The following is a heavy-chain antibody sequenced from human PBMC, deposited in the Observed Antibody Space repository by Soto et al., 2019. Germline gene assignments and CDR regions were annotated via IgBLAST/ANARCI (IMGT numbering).Heavy chain of an antibody. V-gene: IGHV3-64D*08. CDR3: VKPRLNYGGVPFDY. D-gene: IGHD4-17*01. J-gene: IGHJ4*02. CDR1: GFTFSSYA. Sequence: GGFLRLSCSSSGFTFSSYAMHWVRQAPGKGLEYVSAISSNGGSTYYADSVKGRFTISRDNSKNTLYLQMSSLRAEDTAVYYCVKPRLNYGGVPFDYWGQGTLVNVSS. CDR2: ISSNGGST.